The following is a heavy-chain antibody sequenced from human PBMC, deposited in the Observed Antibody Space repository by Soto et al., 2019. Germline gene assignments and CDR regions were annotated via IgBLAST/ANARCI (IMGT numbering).Heavy chain of an antibody. D-gene: IGHD2-2*01. CDR2: ISLYSDGT. CDR1: GYTFSNYG. CDR3: ARVVPGAEAWFGP. J-gene: IGHJ5*02. V-gene: IGHV1-18*01. Sequence: ASVKVSCKTSGYTFSNYGITWVRQAPGQPLEWLGWISLYSDGTNYAQKFQGRVSMTTDTSTTTAYMELRNLRSDDTAVYYCARVVPGAEAWFGPWGQGTLVTVSS.